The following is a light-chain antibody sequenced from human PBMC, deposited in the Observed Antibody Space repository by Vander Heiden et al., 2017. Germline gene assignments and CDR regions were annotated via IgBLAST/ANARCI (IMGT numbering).Light chain of an antibody. V-gene: IGKV4-1*01. CDR3: QQFYSLPWT. Sequence: DIVMTQTPDSLAVSLGYRATINCKSSQNVLYNSNNKNYLAWYQQKPGQPPKLLIYWASTRESGVPDRFSGSGSGTDFTLTISSLQAEDVAVYYCQQFYSLPWTFGQGTKVEI. CDR2: WAS. J-gene: IGKJ1*01. CDR1: QNVLYNSNNKNY.